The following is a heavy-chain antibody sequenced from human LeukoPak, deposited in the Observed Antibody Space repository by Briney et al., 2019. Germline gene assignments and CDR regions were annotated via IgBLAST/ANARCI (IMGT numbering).Heavy chain of an antibody. CDR2: IIPIFGTA. D-gene: IGHD4-17*01. CDR1: GGTFSSYA. V-gene: IGHV1-69*05. Sequence: GASVKVPCKASGGTFSSYAISWVRQAPGQGLERMGGIIPIFGTANYAQKFQGRVTITTDESTSTAYMELSSLRSEDTAVYYCANYGDYVSWFDPWGQGTLVTVSS. CDR3: ANYGDYVSWFDP. J-gene: IGHJ5*02.